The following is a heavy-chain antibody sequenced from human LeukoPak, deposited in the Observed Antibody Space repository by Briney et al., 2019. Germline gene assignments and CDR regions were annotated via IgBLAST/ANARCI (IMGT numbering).Heavy chain of an antibody. J-gene: IGHJ4*02. D-gene: IGHD3-10*01. CDR3: AKDPRGSGSSIDY. CDR2: ISDNGRSK. CDR1: KFNFSNYA. Sequence: PGGSLRLSCEASKFNFSNYAMHWVRQAPGKGLEWVAIISDNGRSKFSAGSVKGRFTISRDNSKNTLYLQMNSLRAKDTAVYYCAKDPRGSGSSIDYWGQGTLVTVSS. V-gene: IGHV3-30*04.